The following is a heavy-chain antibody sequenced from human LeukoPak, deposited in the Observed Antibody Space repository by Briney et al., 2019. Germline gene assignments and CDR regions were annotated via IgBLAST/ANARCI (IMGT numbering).Heavy chain of an antibody. J-gene: IGHJ6*02. CDR2: MNPNSGNT. Sequence: ASVKVSCKASGYTFTSYDINWVRQATGQGLEWMGWMNPNSGNTGYAQKFQGRVTMTRNTSISTAYMELSSLRSEDTAVYYCARDTKYYYDSSGYGGGMDVWGQGTTVTVSS. V-gene: IGHV1-8*01. CDR3: ARDTKYYYDSSGYGGGMDV. D-gene: IGHD3-22*01. CDR1: GYTFTSYD.